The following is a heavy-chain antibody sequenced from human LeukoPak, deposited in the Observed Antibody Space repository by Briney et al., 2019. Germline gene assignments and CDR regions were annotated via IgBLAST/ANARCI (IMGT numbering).Heavy chain of an antibody. Sequence: GGSLRLSCAASGFTFSSYGMHWVRQAPGKGLEWVAFIRYDGSNKYYADSVKGRFTISRDNSKNTLYLQMNSLRAEDTAVYYCCGAAAGARAFDIWGQGTMVTVSS. CDR3: CGAAAGARAFDI. J-gene: IGHJ3*02. CDR2: IRYDGSNK. V-gene: IGHV3-30*02. D-gene: IGHD6-13*01. CDR1: GFTFSSYG.